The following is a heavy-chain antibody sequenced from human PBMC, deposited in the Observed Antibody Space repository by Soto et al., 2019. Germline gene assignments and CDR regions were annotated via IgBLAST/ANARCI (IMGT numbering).Heavy chain of an antibody. CDR3: TCTGHSYDANFPDHDY. V-gene: IGHV4-4*07. J-gene: IGHJ4*02. CDR2: IYTSGST. D-gene: IGHD5-18*01. CDR1: GGSMNSYY. Sequence: TSETLSLTCTFSGGSMNSYYWSWIRQPAGKGLEWIGRIYTSGSTNYNPSLKSRVTMSVDTSKNQFSLELSSVTAADTAVYYCTCTGHSYDANFPDHDYWGQGTLVTVSS.